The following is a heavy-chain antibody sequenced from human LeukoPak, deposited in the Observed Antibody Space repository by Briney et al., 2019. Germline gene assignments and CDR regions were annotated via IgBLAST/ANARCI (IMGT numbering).Heavy chain of an antibody. CDR2: INPNSGGT. J-gene: IGHJ4*02. V-gene: IGHV1-2*02. Sequence: ASVKVSCKASGYTFTGYYMHWVRQAPGQGLEWMGWINPNSGGTNYAQKLQGRVTMTRDTSTSTVYMELSSLRSEDTAVYYCAREGPPYDSSGFHYWGQGTLVTVSS. CDR1: GYTFTGYY. CDR3: AREGPPYDSSGFHY. D-gene: IGHD3-22*01.